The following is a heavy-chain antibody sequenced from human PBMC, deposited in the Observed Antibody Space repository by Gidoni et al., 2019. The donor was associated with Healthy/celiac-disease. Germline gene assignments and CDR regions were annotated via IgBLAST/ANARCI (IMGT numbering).Heavy chain of an antibody. D-gene: IGHD3-22*01. CDR1: GGSLSSSSYY. CDR3: ARHAVVVITDENWFDP. V-gene: IGHV4-39*01. J-gene: IGHJ5*02. CDR2: IYYSGST. Sequence: QLQLQESGPGLVKPSETLSLTCTVSGGSLSSSSYYWGWIRQPPGKGLEWIGSIYYSGSTYYNPSLKSRVTISVDTSKNQFSLKLSSVTAADTAVYYCARHAVVVITDENWFDPWGQGTLVTVSS.